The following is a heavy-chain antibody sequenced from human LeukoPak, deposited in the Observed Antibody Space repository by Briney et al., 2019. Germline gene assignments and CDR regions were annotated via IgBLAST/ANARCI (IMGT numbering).Heavy chain of an antibody. D-gene: IGHD1-14*01. CDR2: ISGSGSAV. Sequence: GGSLRLSCIASGFPFSTYSMNWVRQAPGRGLEWLSYISGSGSAVYYADSVKGRFTISIDNARNSVSLQMDSLRPEDTAVYYCTNFKPPAPDALDIWGQGTVVTVSS. J-gene: IGHJ3*02. V-gene: IGHV3-48*01. CDR1: GFPFSTYS. CDR3: TNFKPPAPDALDI.